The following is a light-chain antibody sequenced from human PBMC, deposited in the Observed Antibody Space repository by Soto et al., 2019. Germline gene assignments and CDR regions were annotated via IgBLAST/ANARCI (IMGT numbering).Light chain of an antibody. J-gene: IGKJ4*01. CDR2: AAS. CDR1: QGISSW. V-gene: IGKV1-12*01. CDR3: QQANSFPHT. Sequence: DIQMTQPPSSVSASVGERVTITCPARQGISSWLAWYQQKPGKAPKLLIYAASSLQSGVPSKFRVRGAGTDFTLTLSNLQPEGFATCYCQQANSFPHTVGGGTKVEIK.